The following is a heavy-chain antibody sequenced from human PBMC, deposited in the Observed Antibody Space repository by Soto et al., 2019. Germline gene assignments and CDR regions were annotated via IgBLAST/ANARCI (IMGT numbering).Heavy chain of an antibody. Sequence: QVQLVQSGAEVKKPGASVKVSCKASGYTFTGYYMHWVRQAPGQGLEWMGWINPNSGGTNYAQKFQGWVTMTRDTXISTAYMELSRLRSDDTAVYYCARVAAAGTWWFDPWGQGTLVTVSS. CDR1: GYTFTGYY. CDR2: INPNSGGT. V-gene: IGHV1-2*04. CDR3: ARVAAAGTWWFDP. J-gene: IGHJ5*02. D-gene: IGHD6-13*01.